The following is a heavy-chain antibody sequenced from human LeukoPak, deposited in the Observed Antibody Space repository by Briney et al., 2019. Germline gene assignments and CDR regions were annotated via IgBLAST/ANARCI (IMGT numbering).Heavy chain of an antibody. Sequence: TSETLSLTCTVSGGSISSSSYYWGWIRQPPGKGLEWIGSIYYSGSTYYNPSLKSRVTISVDTSKNQFSLKLSSVTAADTAVYYCARDPAVTWAPPYYYGMDVWGQGTTVTVSS. V-gene: IGHV4-39*07. D-gene: IGHD4-17*01. J-gene: IGHJ6*02. CDR2: IYYSGST. CDR3: ARDPAVTWAPPYYYGMDV. CDR1: GGSISSSSYY.